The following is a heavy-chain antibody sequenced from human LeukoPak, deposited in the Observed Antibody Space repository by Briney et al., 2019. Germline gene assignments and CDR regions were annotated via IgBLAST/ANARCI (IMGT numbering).Heavy chain of an antibody. V-gene: IGHV3-11*03. Sequence: PGGSLRLSCAASGFTFSDYYMSWIRQAPGKGLEWVSYISGSSTYTNYADSVKGRFTIHRDNAKNSVYLQMMSLRAEDTAVYFCARTYCSRGSCYLDYWGQGTLVTVSS. D-gene: IGHD2-15*01. J-gene: IGHJ4*02. CDR3: ARTYCSRGSCYLDY. CDR2: ISGSSTYT. CDR1: GFTFSDYY.